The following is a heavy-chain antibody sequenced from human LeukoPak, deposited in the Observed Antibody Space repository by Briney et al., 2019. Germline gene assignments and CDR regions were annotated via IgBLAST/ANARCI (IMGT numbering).Heavy chain of an antibody. Sequence: PSETLSLTCTVSGGSISTGGYYWSWIRQPAGKGLEWIGLIYTSGSTNYSPSLKSRVTISVDTSKNQFSLNLSSVTAADTAVYYCARVGSTIFGGNDYWGQGILVTVSS. D-gene: IGHD3-3*01. CDR2: IYTSGST. V-gene: IGHV4-61*02. CDR3: ARVGSTIFGGNDY. J-gene: IGHJ4*02. CDR1: GGSISTGGYY.